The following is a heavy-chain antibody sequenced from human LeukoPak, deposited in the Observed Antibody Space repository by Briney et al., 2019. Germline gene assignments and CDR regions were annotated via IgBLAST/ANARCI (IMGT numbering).Heavy chain of an antibody. D-gene: IGHD6-13*01. CDR2: ISSSSSYI. Sequence: GGSLRVSCAAPGFTFSSYSMNWVRQAPGKGLEWVSSISSSSSYIYYADSVKGRFTISRDNAKNSLYLQMNSLRAEDTAVYYCARMTAAGDYWGQGTLVTVSS. J-gene: IGHJ4*02. CDR1: GFTFSSYS. V-gene: IGHV3-21*01. CDR3: ARMTAAGDY.